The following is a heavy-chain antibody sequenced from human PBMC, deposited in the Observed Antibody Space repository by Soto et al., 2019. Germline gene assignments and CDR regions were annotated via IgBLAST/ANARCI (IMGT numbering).Heavy chain of an antibody. J-gene: IGHJ3*02. V-gene: IGHV3-73*01. Sequence: EVQLVESGGGLVQPGGSLKLSCAASGFTFSGSAMHWVRQASGKGLEWVGRIRSKANSYATAYAASVKGRFTISRDDSKNTAYLQMNSLKTEDTAVYYCTRLVVAYNAFDIWGQGTMVTVSS. D-gene: IGHD2-15*01. CDR1: GFTFSGSA. CDR2: IRSKANSYAT. CDR3: TRLVVAYNAFDI.